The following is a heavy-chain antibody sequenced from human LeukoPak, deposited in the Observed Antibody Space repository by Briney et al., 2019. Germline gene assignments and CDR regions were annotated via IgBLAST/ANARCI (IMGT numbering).Heavy chain of an antibody. V-gene: IGHV3-30*04. CDR1: GFSFSKYA. Sequence: PGGSLRLSCAASGFSFSKYAMDWVRQAPGKGLEWVAIISEDGSMRYYADSVKGRLTVSRDNSNNTLSLQMNSLKSEDTAVYYCAEEKFDIWGQGTMVTVSA. CDR3: AEEKFDI. CDR2: ISEDGSMR. J-gene: IGHJ3*02.